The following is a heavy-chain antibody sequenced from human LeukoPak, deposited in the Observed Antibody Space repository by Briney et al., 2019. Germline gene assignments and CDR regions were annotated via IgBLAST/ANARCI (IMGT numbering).Heavy chain of an antibody. Sequence: PGRSLRLSCAASGFTFSSYGMHWVRQAPGKGLEWVAVISYGGSNKYYADSVKGRFTISRDNSKNTLYLQMNSLRAEDTAVYYCATSQGSHAFDPWGQGTLVTVSS. CDR3: ATSQGSHAFDP. D-gene: IGHD2-15*01. J-gene: IGHJ5*02. CDR2: ISYGGSNK. CDR1: GFTFSSYG. V-gene: IGHV3-30*03.